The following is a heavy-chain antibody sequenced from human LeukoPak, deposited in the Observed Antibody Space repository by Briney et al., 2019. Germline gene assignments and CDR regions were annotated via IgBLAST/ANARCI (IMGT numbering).Heavy chain of an antibody. Sequence: VSGPALVKPTQTLTLTCTFSGFSLNASGMCVSWIRQPPGKALEWLARIDWDDDTYYSTSLNTRLTISKDTSKNQVVLTMTNMDPVDTATYYCARMNRGNYFDYWGQGTLVTVSS. CDR2: IDWDDDT. V-gene: IGHV2-70*11. CDR1: GFSLNASGMC. CDR3: ARMNRGNYFDY. J-gene: IGHJ4*02. D-gene: IGHD7-27*01.